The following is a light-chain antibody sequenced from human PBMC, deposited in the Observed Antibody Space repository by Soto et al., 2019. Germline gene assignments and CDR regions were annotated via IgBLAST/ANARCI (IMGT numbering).Light chain of an antibody. CDR2: WAS. J-gene: IGKJ4*01. CDR3: QQDLDTLLT. CDR1: QTVLKSSNNRNY. V-gene: IGKV4-1*01. Sequence: DLVMTPSPVSLALSVSASSTINCKSSQTVLKSSNNRNYLAWYQQKPGQPPKLLMYWASTRESGVPDRFSGRGSGTDFTLTISYLRAEDVAVYYCQQDLDTLLTFCGGTKVDIK.